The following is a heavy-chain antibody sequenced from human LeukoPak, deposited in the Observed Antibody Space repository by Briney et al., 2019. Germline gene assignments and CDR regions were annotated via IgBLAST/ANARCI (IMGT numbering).Heavy chain of an antibody. Sequence: GGSLRLSCAASGFTFSSYWMHWVRQAPGKGLVWVSHINSDGSSTTYADSVKGRFTISRDNAKNTLYLQMNSLRAEDTAVYYCAKDRIAAAVFHYYYGMDVWGQGTTVTVSS. J-gene: IGHJ6*02. CDR1: GFTFSSYW. CDR2: INSDGSST. CDR3: AKDRIAAAVFHYYYGMDV. V-gene: IGHV3-74*01. D-gene: IGHD6-13*01.